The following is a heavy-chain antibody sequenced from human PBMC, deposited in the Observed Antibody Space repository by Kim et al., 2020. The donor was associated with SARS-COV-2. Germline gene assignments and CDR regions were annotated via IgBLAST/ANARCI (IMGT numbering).Heavy chain of an antibody. CDR3: AREGHGDIGSYEINWFDS. CDR2: ARNKANSYTT. Sequence: GGSLRLSCAASGFTFSDHYMDWVRQAPGKGLEWVGRARNKANSYTTEYAASVRGRFTISRDDSEDSLYLQMNSLKTEDTAVYYCAREGHGDIGSYEINWFDSWGQGALVTVSS. CDR1: GFTFSDHY. J-gene: IGHJ5*01. D-gene: IGHD1-26*01. V-gene: IGHV3-72*01.